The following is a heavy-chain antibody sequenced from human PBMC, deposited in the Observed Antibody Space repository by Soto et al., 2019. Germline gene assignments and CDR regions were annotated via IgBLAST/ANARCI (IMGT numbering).Heavy chain of an antibody. CDR3: ARFHYDILTGYYYFDY. D-gene: IGHD3-9*01. Sequence: GASVKVSCKASGGTFSSYAISWVRQAPGQGLEWMGGIISIFGTANYAQKFQGRVTITADESTSTAYMELSSLRSEDTAVYYCARFHYDILTGYYYFDYWGQGTLVTVSS. CDR1: GGTFSSYA. CDR2: IISIFGTA. J-gene: IGHJ4*02. V-gene: IGHV1-69*13.